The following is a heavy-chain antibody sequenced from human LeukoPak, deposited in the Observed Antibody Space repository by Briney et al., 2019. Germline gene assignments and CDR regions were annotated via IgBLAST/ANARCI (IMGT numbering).Heavy chain of an antibody. J-gene: IGHJ3*01. Sequence: GASVKVSCKASGYTFTNYGVSWVRQAPGQGLEWLGWISAFNGITSYAQKIQGRVTMTTETSTTTAYMELRSLRSDDTAVYYCARDKIGFCSGGGCATDAFDLWGQGTMVTVSS. CDR1: GYTFTNYG. CDR2: ISAFNGIT. D-gene: IGHD2-15*01. V-gene: IGHV1-18*01. CDR3: ARDKIGFCSGGGCATDAFDL.